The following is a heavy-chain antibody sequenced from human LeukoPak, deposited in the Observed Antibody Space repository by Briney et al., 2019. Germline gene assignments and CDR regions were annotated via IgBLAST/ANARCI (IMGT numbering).Heavy chain of an antibody. J-gene: IGHJ5*02. Sequence: AGGSLRLSCAASRFTFSNYWMSWVRQAPGKGLEWVANIKPDGSEKYYVDSVKGRFTISRDNVKNSLYLQMNSLRAEDTAVYYCARDESLGATTAWGQGTLVTVSS. D-gene: IGHD1-26*01. V-gene: IGHV3-7*01. CDR3: ARDESLGATTA. CDR2: IKPDGSEK. CDR1: RFTFSNYW.